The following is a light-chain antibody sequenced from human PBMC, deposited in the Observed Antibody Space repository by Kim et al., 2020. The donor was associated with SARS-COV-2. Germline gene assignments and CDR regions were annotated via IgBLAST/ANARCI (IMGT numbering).Light chain of an antibody. J-gene: IGLJ2*01. Sequence: YNFVSWLQHHPGKAPRLIIYDVTKRPSGVSDRFSGSNSGNTASLTISGLQAEDEADYYCVSSTVTTAPLFGGGTQLTVL. CDR2: DVT. CDR3: VSSTVTTAPL. V-gene: IGLV2-14*03. CDR1: YNF.